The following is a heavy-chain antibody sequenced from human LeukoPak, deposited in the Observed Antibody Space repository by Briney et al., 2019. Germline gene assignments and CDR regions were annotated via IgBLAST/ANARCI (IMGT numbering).Heavy chain of an antibody. J-gene: IGHJ4*02. CDR3: ARSSRELGGYAPWELMPPFDY. Sequence: GGSLRLSCAASGFTFSNYAMNWVRQAPGNGLEWVSGISGSGVGTYYKDSVKGRFTISRDNSKDTLYLQMNSLRAEDTAVYYCARSSRELGGYAPWELMPPFDYWGQGTLVTVSS. CDR2: ISGSGVGT. V-gene: IGHV3-23*01. D-gene: IGHD1-7*01. CDR1: GFTFSNYA.